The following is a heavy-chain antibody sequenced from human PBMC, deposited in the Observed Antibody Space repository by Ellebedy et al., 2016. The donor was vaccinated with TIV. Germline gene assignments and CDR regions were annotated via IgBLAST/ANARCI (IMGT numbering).Heavy chain of an antibody. CDR1: GGSLRNTPYY. CDR2: IYYSGAT. J-gene: IGHJ4*02. CDR3: VRRLIDPPAFDY. Sequence: SETLSLTXTVSGGSLRNTPYYWGWIRQPPGKGLQWIANIYYSGATYYNPSLKSRVTISADTSKNQFSLKLNSVTAADTGIYYCVRRLIDPPAFDYWGQGALVTVSS. V-gene: IGHV4-39*07. D-gene: IGHD3-22*01.